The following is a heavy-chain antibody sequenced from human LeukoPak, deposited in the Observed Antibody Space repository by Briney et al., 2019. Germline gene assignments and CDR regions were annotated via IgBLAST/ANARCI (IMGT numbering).Heavy chain of an antibody. CDR2: VSGKSDYI. V-gene: IGHV3-21*04. CDR3: AKAHHGDYFFYFDY. Sequence: KPGGSLRLSCAASGFTFSSYEMNWVRQAPGKGLEWVSSVSGKSDYIYYADSVKGRFTIARDNAKNSIYLQMNSLRAEDTAVYYCAKAHHGDYFFYFDYWGQGTLVTVSS. J-gene: IGHJ4*02. CDR1: GFTFSSYE. D-gene: IGHD4-17*01.